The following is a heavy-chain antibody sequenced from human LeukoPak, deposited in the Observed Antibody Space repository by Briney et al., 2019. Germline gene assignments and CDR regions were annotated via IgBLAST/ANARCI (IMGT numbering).Heavy chain of an antibody. CDR1: GFTFSSYA. D-gene: IGHD4-17*01. J-gene: IGHJ4*02. CDR3: AKMYYIGDYRGHIVY. CDR2: ISGSGGST. Sequence: GGSLRLSCAASGFTFSSYAMSWVRQAPGKGLEWVSAISGSGGSTYYADSVKGRFTISRDNSKNTLYLQMNSLRAEDTAVYYCAKMYYIGDYRGHIVYWGQGTLVTVSS. V-gene: IGHV3-23*01.